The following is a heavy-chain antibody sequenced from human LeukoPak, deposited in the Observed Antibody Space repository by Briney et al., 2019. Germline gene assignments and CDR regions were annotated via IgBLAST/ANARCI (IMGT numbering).Heavy chain of an antibody. CDR3: ARGTPGSYLGY. CDR1: GYTFTAYY. D-gene: IGHD3-16*02. CDR2: INPNSGGT. Sequence: EASVKVSCKGSGYTFTAYYMHWVRQAPGQGLEWMGWINPNSGGTNYAQKFKGWVTLTRDTSVNTTYMELSRLTSDVTAVYFCARGTPGSYLGYWGQGTLVTVSS. V-gene: IGHV1-2*04. J-gene: IGHJ4*02.